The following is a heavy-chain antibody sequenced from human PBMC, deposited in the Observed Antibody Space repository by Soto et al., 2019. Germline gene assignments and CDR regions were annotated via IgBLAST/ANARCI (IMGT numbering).Heavy chain of an antibody. CDR3: AALIVVVPAAPYDGMDV. J-gene: IGHJ6*02. D-gene: IGHD2-2*01. CDR2: INHSGST. Sequence: ASETLSLTCAVYGGSFSGYYWSWIRQPPGKGLEWIGEINHSGSTNYNPSLKSRVTISVDTSKNQFSLKLSSVTAADTAVYYCAALIVVVPAAPYDGMDVWGQGTTVTVSS. V-gene: IGHV4-34*01. CDR1: GGSFSGYY.